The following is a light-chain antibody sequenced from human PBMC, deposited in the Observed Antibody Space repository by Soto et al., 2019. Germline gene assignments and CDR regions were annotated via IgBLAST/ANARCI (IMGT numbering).Light chain of an antibody. Sequence: DIQITLSPSSLSASVGDRFTITCRSSQSISSYLNWYQQKPGKAPKRLIYAASSLQSGVPSRFSGSGSGTEFTLTISSLQPEDFATYYCLQHNNYPRTFGQGTKVDIK. CDR3: LQHNNYPRT. V-gene: IGKV1-17*01. CDR1: QSISSY. J-gene: IGKJ1*01. CDR2: AAS.